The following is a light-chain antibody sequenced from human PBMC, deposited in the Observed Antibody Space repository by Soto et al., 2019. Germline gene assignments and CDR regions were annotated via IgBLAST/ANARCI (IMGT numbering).Light chain of an antibody. CDR3: QQIYTTPIT. Sequence: DIQMTQSPSSLSASVGDRVTITCRASQTINRNLNWYQQKPGKAPKLLIYDASSLQSGAPSTFSGSGSGTDFTLTISSLQPEDFAVYYCQQIYTTPITFGHGTIVDIK. CDR1: QTINRN. J-gene: IGKJ3*01. CDR2: DAS. V-gene: IGKV1-39*01.